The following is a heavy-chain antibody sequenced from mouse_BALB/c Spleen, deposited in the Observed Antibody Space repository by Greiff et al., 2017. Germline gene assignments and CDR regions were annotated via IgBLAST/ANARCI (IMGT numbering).Heavy chain of an antibody. CDR3: AREVYYYGSSYFDY. Sequence: EVHLVESGGDLVKPGGSLKLSCAASGFTFSSYGMSWVRQTPDKRLEWVATISSGGSYTYYPDSVKGRFTISRDNAKNTLYLQMSSLKSEDTAMYYCAREVYYYGSSYFDYWGQGTTLTVSS. CDR1: GFTFSSYG. CDR2: ISSGGSYT. V-gene: IGHV5-6*01. D-gene: IGHD1-1*01. J-gene: IGHJ2*01.